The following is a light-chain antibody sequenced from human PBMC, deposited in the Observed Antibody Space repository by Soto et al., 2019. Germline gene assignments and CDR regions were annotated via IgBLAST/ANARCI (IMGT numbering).Light chain of an antibody. CDR3: QQYNSYST. CDR2: DAS. V-gene: IGKV1-5*01. J-gene: IGKJ1*01. CDR1: QSISSW. Sequence: DIQMTQSPSTLSASVGDRVTITFRASQSISSWLAWYQQRPGKAPKLLIYDASNLESGVPSRFSGSGSGTEFTLTISSLQPDDFATYYCQQYNSYSTFGQGTKVDI.